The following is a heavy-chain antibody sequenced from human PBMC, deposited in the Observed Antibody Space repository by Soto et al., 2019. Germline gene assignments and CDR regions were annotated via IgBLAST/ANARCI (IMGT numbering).Heavy chain of an antibody. CDR1: GSTFSTYN. Sequence: GGSLRLSCAASGSTFSTYNMNWVRQAPGKGLEWVSSISSSSSHIDYADSVKGRFTISRDNAKNSLYLQMNSLRAEDTAVYYCARDRAGYNSPFALDYWGQGTLVTVSS. CDR3: ARDRAGYNSPFALDY. V-gene: IGHV3-21*01. CDR2: ISSSSSHI. D-gene: IGHD5-12*01. J-gene: IGHJ4*02.